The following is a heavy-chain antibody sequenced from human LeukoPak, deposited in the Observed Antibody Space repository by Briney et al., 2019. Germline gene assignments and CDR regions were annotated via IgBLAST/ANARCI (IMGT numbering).Heavy chain of an antibody. V-gene: IGHV1-18*01. D-gene: IGHD1-26*01. CDR1: GYTFTSYG. J-gene: IGHJ4*02. Sequence: ASVKVSCKASGYTFTSYGISWVRQAPGQGFEWLGWISAYNGNTNYAQKLQGRVTMTTDTSTSTAYMELRSLRSDDTAVYYCARVIVGEGEVDYWGQGTLVTVSS. CDR3: ARVIVGEGEVDY. CDR2: ISAYNGNT.